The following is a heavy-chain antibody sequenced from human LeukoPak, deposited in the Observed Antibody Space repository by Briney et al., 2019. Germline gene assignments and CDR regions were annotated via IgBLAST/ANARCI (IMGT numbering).Heavy chain of an antibody. CDR1: GGSISSSSYY. J-gene: IGHJ4*02. Sequence: SETLSLTCTVSGGSISSSSYYWGWFRQPPGKGLEWIGSIYYSGSTYYNPSLKSRVTISVDTSKNQFSLKLSSVTAADTAVYYCARPYYYGSGSYYRSYYFDYWGQGTLVTVSS. CDR3: ARPYYYGSGSYYRSYYFDY. CDR2: IYYSGST. V-gene: IGHV4-39*01. D-gene: IGHD3-10*01.